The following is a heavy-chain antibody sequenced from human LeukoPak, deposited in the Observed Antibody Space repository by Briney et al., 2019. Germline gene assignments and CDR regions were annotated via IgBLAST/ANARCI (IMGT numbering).Heavy chain of an antibody. CDR1: GYSISSGYY. Sequence: SETLSLTCTVSGYSISSGYYWGWIRQPPGKGLEWIGSIYHSGSTYYNPSLKSRVTISVDTSKNQFSLKLSSVTAADTAVYYCAGGYSRIETIDYWGQGTLVTVSS. CDR3: AGGYSRIETIDY. J-gene: IGHJ4*02. D-gene: IGHD6-13*01. V-gene: IGHV4-38-2*02. CDR2: IYHSGST.